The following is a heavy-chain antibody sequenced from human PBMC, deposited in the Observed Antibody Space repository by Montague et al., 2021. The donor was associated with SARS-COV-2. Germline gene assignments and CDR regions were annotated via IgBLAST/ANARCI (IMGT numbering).Heavy chain of an antibody. CDR3: ARGGVGATWAFDI. CDR2: IYSGGDT. D-gene: IGHD1-26*01. V-gene: IGHV3-53*01. CDR1: GFNVNSNY. Sequence: SRRFSCHAFGFNVNSNYMSWVRQAPGKGLEWVALIYSGGDTTYAVSVRDRFTISRDNSKNTLYLQMNSLRVEDTAVFYCARGGVGATWAFDIWGQGTMVTVSS. J-gene: IGHJ3*02.